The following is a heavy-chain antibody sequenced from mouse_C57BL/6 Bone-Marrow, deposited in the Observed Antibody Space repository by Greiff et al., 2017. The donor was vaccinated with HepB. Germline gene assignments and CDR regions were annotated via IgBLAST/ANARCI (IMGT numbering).Heavy chain of an antibody. CDR1: GYTFTSYT. V-gene: IGHV1-4*01. Sequence: QVQLQQSGAELARPGASVKMSCKASGYTFTSYTMHWVKQRPGQGLEWIGYINPSSGYTKYNQKFKDKATLTADKSSSTAYMQLSSLTAEDSAVYYCAREEAVPHYYAMDYWGQGTSVTVSS. J-gene: IGHJ4*01. CDR3: AREEAVPHYYAMDY. CDR2: INPSSGYT. D-gene: IGHD1-1*01.